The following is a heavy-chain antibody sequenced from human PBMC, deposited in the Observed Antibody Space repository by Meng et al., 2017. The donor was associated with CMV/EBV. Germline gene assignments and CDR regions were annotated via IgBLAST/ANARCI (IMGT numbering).Heavy chain of an antibody. CDR2: IYYSGST. V-gene: IGHV4-30-4*08. CDR3: ARVTSRVAGAFDY. Sequence: VQMQESRAGLVKPSQTLSLTCTVSGGSISSGDYYGSWLRQHPGKGLEWIGYIYYSGSTYYNPSLKSRVTISVDTSKNQFSLKLSSVTAADTAVYYCARVTSRVAGAFDYWGQGTLVTVSS. D-gene: IGHD1-14*01. CDR1: GGSISSGDYY. J-gene: IGHJ4*02.